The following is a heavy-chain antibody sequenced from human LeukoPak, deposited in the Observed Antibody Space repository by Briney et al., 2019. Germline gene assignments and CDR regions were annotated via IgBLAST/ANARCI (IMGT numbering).Heavy chain of an antibody. J-gene: IGHJ5*02. CDR1: GGSISSGGYY. Sequence: SQTLSLTCTVSGGSISSGGYYWSWIRQHPGKGLEWIGYIYYSGSTYYNPSLKSRVTKSVDTSKNQFSLKLSSVTAADTAVYYCARDGYYDSSGYPRWFDPWGQGTLVTVSS. V-gene: IGHV4-31*03. D-gene: IGHD3-22*01. CDR3: ARDGYYDSSGYPRWFDP. CDR2: IYYSGST.